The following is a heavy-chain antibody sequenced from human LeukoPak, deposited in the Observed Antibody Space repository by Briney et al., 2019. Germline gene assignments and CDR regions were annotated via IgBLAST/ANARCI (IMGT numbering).Heavy chain of an antibody. D-gene: IGHD6-19*01. CDR1: GFTFSSYA. V-gene: IGHV3-23*01. Sequence: GSLRLSCTASGFTFSSYARSWVRQAPGKGLEWVAAISGSGGSTYYADSVKSRFTISRDNSKNTLFLQMSSLRAEDTAVYYCAKDGYSSGWFVVYWGRGTLVTVSS. CDR3: AKDGYSSGWFVVY. CDR2: ISGSGGST. J-gene: IGHJ4*02.